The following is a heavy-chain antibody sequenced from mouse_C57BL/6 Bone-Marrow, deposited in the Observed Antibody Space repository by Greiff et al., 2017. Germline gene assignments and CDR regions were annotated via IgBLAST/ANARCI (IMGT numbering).Heavy chain of an antibody. V-gene: IGHV1-81*01. Sequence: QVQLQQSGAELARPGASVKLSCKASGYTFTSYGISWVKQRTGQGLEWIGEIYPRSGNTYYTEKFKGKATLTADKSSSTAYMELRSLTSEDSAVYFCARSGRGYAMDYWGQGTSVTVSS. J-gene: IGHJ4*01. CDR2: IYPRSGNT. CDR1: GYTFTSYG. D-gene: IGHD3-1*01. CDR3: ARSGRGYAMDY.